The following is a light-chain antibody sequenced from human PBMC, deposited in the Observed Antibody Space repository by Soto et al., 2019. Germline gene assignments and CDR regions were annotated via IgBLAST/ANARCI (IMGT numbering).Light chain of an antibody. J-gene: IGKJ1*01. V-gene: IGKV1-5*03. CDR3: QQYNSNWWT. CDR1: QSLNGW. Sequence: DIQMTQSPSTLSASVGDRVTITCRASQSLNGWLAWFQKKPGKAPKVLIYKVSNLESGVPLRFSGSGSETEFPLTISSLQPDEFATYYCQQYNSNWWTFGQGTKVEIK. CDR2: KVS.